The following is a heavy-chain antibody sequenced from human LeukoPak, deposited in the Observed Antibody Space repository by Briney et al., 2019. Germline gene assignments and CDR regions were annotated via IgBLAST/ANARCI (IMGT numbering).Heavy chain of an antibody. CDR3: AKRSSAVTTVDS. CDR2: TSTVGTT. J-gene: IGHJ4*02. Sequence: GGSLRLSCAASGFTFSSYSMSWVRQVPGKGLEWVSGTSTVGTTYYADSVKGRFTTSRDNSKNTLYLQMNSLRAEDTAIYYCAKRSSAVTTVDSWGQGTLVTVSS. D-gene: IGHD1-14*01. CDR1: GFTFSSYS. V-gene: IGHV3-23*01.